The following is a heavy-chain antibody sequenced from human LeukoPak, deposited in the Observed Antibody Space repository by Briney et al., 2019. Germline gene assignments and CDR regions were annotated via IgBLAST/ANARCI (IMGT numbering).Heavy chain of an antibody. V-gene: IGHV3-21*01. CDR2: ISSSSSYI. CDR3: ARELDCSSTSCYALWFDP. Sequence: GGSLRLSCAASGFTFSSYSMNWVRQAPGKGLEWVSSISSSSSYIYYADSVKGRFTISRDKTKNSHYRQMNSLRAEDTAVYYCARELDCSSTSCYALWFDPWGQGTLVTVSS. CDR1: GFTFSSYS. D-gene: IGHD2-2*01. J-gene: IGHJ5*02.